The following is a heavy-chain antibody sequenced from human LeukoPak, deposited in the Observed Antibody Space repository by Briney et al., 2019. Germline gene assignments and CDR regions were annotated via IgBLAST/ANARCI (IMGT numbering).Heavy chain of an antibody. V-gene: IGHV1-69*13. Sequence: LVKVSCKASGGTFSSYAISWVRQAPGQGLEWMGGIIPIFGTANYAQKFQGRVTITADESTSTAYMELSSLRSEDTAVYYCARRAVCGGDCYSRWFDPWGQGTLVTVSS. CDR2: IIPIFGTA. CDR1: GGTFSSYA. J-gene: IGHJ5*02. D-gene: IGHD2-21*02. CDR3: ARRAVCGGDCYSRWFDP.